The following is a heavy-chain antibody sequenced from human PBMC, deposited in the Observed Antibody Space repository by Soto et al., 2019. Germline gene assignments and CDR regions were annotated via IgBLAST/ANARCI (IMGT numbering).Heavy chain of an antibody. Sequence: PSETLSLTCAVSSGSISSINWWSWVRQPPGKGLEWIGEIHHRGSINYSPSLSSRLTISVDKSKNQFSLNLSSVTAADTAVYYCARVTESDAFDIWGKGTMVTVSS. CDR3: ARVTESDAFDI. CDR2: IHHRGSI. CDR1: SGSISSINW. J-gene: IGHJ3*02. V-gene: IGHV4-4*02.